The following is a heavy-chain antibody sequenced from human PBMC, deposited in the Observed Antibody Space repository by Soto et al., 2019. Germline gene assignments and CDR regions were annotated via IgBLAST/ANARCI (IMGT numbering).Heavy chain of an antibody. CDR1: GFSLSTSGVG. D-gene: IGHD2-21*01. J-gene: IGHJ4*02. CDR3: AHKMGGAHIVVL. Sequence: QITLKESGPTLVKPTQTLTLTCTFSGFSLSTSGVGVGWIRQPPGKALEWLALIYWDDDKRYSPSLKRSLTIXKXXANNQVVLTMTNMDPVDTATYYCAHKMGGAHIVVLWGQGTLVTVSS. V-gene: IGHV2-5*02. CDR2: IYWDDDK.